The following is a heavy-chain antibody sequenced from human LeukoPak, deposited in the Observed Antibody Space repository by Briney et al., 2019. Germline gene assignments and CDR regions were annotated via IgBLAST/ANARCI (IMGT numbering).Heavy chain of an antibody. V-gene: IGHV4-31*02. CDR3: ARETSGWTKAFAY. Sequence: LRLSCAVSGFIFSNYGMNWVRQAPGKGLEWIGDIYYSGSTHDNPSLTSRVMISVDTSKNQFSLKLTSVTAADTAVYYCARETSGWTKAFAYWGQGTLVTVSS. J-gene: IGHJ4*02. D-gene: IGHD6-19*01. CDR1: GFIFSNYG. CDR2: IYYSGST.